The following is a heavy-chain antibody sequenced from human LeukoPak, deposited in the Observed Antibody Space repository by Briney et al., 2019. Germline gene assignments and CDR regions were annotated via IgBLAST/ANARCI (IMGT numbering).Heavy chain of an antibody. D-gene: IGHD3-10*01. CDR2: IKSKSDGGTT. Sequence: GESLRLSCAASGFIFSNAGMSWVRQAPGKGLECVGRIKSKSDGGTTEYAAPVKGRFSISRDDSKNTLYLQMNSLKTDDTAVYYCTFYTSGRFDIWGQGTMVTVSS. CDR3: TFYTSGRFDI. J-gene: IGHJ3*02. V-gene: IGHV3-15*01. CDR1: GFIFSNAG.